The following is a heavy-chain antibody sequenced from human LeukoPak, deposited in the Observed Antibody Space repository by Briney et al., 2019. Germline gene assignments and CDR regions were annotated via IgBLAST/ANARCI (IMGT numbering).Heavy chain of an antibody. D-gene: IGHD2-8*01. V-gene: IGHV3-30*02. CDR1: GFTFSSYG. J-gene: IGHJ4*02. Sequence: PGGSLRLSXAASGFTFSSYGMHWVRQAPGKGMEWVAFIRYDGSNKYYADSVKGRFTISRDNYKNTLYLQMNSLRAEDTAVYYCAKYRGSNGDYWGQGTLVTVSS. CDR2: IRYDGSNK. CDR3: AKYRGSNGDY.